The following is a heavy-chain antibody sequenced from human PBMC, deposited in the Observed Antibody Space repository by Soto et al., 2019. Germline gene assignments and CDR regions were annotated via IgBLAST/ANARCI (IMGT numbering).Heavy chain of an antibody. D-gene: IGHD6-13*01. Sequence: GESLKISCKGSGYSFTSYWIGWVRQMPGKGLEWMGIIYPGDSDTSYSPSFQGQVTISADKSISTAYLQWSSLKASDTAMYYCATSPFGYSSSWYRGGAFDIRGQGTMVTVSS. V-gene: IGHV5-51*01. J-gene: IGHJ3*02. CDR1: GYSFTSYW. CDR3: ATSPFGYSSSWYRGGAFDI. CDR2: IYPGDSDT.